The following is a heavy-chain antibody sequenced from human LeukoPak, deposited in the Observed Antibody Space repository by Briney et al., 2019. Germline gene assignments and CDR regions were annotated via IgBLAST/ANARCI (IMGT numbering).Heavy chain of an antibody. J-gene: IGHJ4*02. D-gene: IGHD6-13*01. CDR3: ASAGGVYSSSWGYFDY. CDR1: GFTFSSYA. V-gene: IGHV3-23*01. Sequence: PGGSLRLSCAASGFTFSSYAMSWVRQAPGKGLEWVSAISGSGGSTYYADSVKGRFTISRDNSKNTLYLQMNSLRAEDTAVYYCASAGGVYSSSWGYFDYWGQGTLVTVSS. CDR2: ISGSGGST.